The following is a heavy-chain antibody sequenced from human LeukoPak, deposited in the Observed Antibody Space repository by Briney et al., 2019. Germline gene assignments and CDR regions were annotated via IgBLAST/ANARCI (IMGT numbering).Heavy chain of an antibody. J-gene: IGHJ6*04. Sequence: GGSLRLSCAASGFTFRDYWMTWVRQAPGKGLEWVANIKRDGSEKYYVDFVRGRFIISRDNAKNSLYLQMNGLRVEDTAVYYCARDQYELRSYYYGMDAWGKGTTVSVSS. V-gene: IGHV3-7*03. D-gene: IGHD2-2*01. CDR3: ARDQYELRSYYYGMDA. CDR1: GFTFRDYW. CDR2: IKRDGSEK.